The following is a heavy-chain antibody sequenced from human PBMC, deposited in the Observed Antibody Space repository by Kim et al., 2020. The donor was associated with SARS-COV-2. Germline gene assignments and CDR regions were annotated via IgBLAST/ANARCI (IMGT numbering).Heavy chain of an antibody. CDR3: ARFPPGKDYDYSYYGMDV. CDR2: INTNSGNP. D-gene: IGHD5-12*01. J-gene: IGHJ6*02. CDR1: GYTFTRFA. Sequence: ASVKVSCKASGYTFTRFAINWVRQVPGQGPEWMGWINTNSGNPTYAQGSTGRFVFSLDTSVNTAYLQISSLTTADTAVYYCARFPPGKDYDYSYYGMDVWGQGTAVTVSS. V-gene: IGHV7-4-1*02.